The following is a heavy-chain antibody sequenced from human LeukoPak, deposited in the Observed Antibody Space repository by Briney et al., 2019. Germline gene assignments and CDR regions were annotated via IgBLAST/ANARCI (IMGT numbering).Heavy chain of an antibody. J-gene: IGHJ6*03. CDR1: GVTVTNAW. Sequence: GGSLRLSCAASGVTVTNAWMSWVRQAPGKGLQWVGRHKRKTAGGTTDYAAPVQGRFTISTDDSKNTLYLQMNSLSTEDTGIYYCATGTEESTGLRPYFFYMDVWGTGTTVTVSS. V-gene: IGHV3-15*01. CDR2: HKRKTAGGTT. CDR3: ATGTEESTGLRPYFFYMDV. D-gene: IGHD2/OR15-2a*01.